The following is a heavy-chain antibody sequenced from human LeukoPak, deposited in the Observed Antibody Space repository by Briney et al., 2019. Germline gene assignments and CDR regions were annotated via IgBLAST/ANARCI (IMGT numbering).Heavy chain of an antibody. CDR3: ARTGSYCTNGVCYTVFDY. CDR2: IYYSGST. J-gene: IGHJ4*02. CDR1: GGSISSYY. Sequence: PSETLSLTCTVSGGSISSYYWSWLRQPPGKGLEWIGYIYYSGSTNYNPSLKSRVTISVDTSKNQFSLKLSSVTAADTAVYYCARTGSYCTNGVCYTVFDYWGQGTLVTVSS. V-gene: IGHV4-59*01. D-gene: IGHD2-8*01.